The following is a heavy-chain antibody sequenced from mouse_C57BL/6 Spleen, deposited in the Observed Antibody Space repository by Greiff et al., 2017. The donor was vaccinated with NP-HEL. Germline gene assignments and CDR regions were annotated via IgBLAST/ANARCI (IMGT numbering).Heavy chain of an antibody. Sequence: EVQLQQSGPELVKPGASVKMSCKASGYTFTDYNMHWVKQSHGKSLEWIGYINPNNGGTSYNQKFKGKATLTVNKSTSTTYMEFRSLTSEDSAVYYCARDGYYPYWYFDVWGTGTTVTVSS. CDR3: ARDGYYPYWYFDV. CDR2: INPNNGGT. V-gene: IGHV1-22*01. J-gene: IGHJ1*03. CDR1: GYTFTDYN. D-gene: IGHD2-3*01.